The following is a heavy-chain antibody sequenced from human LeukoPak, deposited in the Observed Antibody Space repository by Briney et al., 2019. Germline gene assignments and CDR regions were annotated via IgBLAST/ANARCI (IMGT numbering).Heavy chain of an antibody. J-gene: IGHJ4*02. CDR3: ARGRGMTFDY. Sequence: GGSLRLSCAASGFTFSSYAMHWVRQAPGKGLEYVSAISSNGGSTYYANSVKGRFTISRDDSKNTLYLQMGSLRAEDMAVYYCARGRGMTFDYWGQGTLVTVSS. CDR2: ISSNGGST. CDR1: GFTFSSYA. V-gene: IGHV3-64*01. D-gene: IGHD2-21*02.